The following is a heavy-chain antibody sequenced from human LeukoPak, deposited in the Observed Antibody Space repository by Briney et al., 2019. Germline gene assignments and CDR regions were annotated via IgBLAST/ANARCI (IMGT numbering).Heavy chain of an antibody. V-gene: IGHV4-39*01. CDR2: IYYSGST. CDR1: GGSISSSDYY. CDR3: ARLANYVPVY. Sequence: SETLSLTCTVSGGSISSSDYYWGWIRQPPGRGLEWIGSIYYSGSTYYSPSLKSRVTISVDTSKNQFSLKLSSLTAADTAVYYCARLANYVPVYWGQGSLVTVSS. D-gene: IGHD1-7*01. J-gene: IGHJ4*02.